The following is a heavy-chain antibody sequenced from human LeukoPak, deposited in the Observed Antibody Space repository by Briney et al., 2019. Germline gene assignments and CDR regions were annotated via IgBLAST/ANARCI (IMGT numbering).Heavy chain of an antibody. D-gene: IGHD1-26*01. V-gene: IGHV3-43*02. J-gene: IGHJ4*02. CDR2: VRGDGTET. Sequence: PGGSLRLSCAASGFTFHNHAMHWVRQPPGKGPEWVSLVRGDGTETFYADSVMGRFTISRDNNIKSLYLQMNGLRPEDTAFHYCAKDLGRTEWELHRGTLTDWGMGTLVTVSA. CDR3: AKDLGRTEWELHRGTLTD. CDR1: GFTFHNHA.